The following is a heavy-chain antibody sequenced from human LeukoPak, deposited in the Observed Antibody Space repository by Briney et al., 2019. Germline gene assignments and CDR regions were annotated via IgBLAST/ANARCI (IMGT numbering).Heavy chain of an antibody. Sequence: GGSLRLSCVVSGLTVSNNYMTWVRQAPGKGLEWVSLIFSGDGTYYADSVKGRFTISRDSSKNTLYLQMNSLRAEDTALYYCARDPGAAAGNLWSWGQGTLVTVSS. V-gene: IGHV3-66*01. CDR2: IFSGDGT. CDR3: ARDPGAAAGNLWS. D-gene: IGHD6-25*01. CDR1: GLTVSNNY. J-gene: IGHJ5*02.